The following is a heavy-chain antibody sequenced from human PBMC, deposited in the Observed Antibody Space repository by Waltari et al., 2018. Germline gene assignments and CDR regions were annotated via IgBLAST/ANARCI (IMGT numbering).Heavy chain of an antibody. V-gene: IGHV3-53*01. D-gene: IGHD5-12*01. CDR3: ARDPMRDGYTSGFDY. Sequence: EVQLVESGGGLIQPGGSLRLSCAASGFTVSSNYMSWVSQAPGKGLEWVSVIYSGGSTYYADSVKGRFTISRDNSKNTLYLQMNSLRAEDTAVYYCARDPMRDGYTSGFDYWGQGTLVTVSS. CDR2: IYSGGST. CDR1: GFTVSSNY. J-gene: IGHJ4*02.